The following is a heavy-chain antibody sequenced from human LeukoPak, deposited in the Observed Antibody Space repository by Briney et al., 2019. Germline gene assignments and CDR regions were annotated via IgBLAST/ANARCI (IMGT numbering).Heavy chain of an antibody. J-gene: IGHJ3*01. Sequence: SQTLSLTCAISGDSVSINSAAWNWIRQSPSRGLEWLGRTYYRSKWWDDYAVSVKSRITVTPDTSKNQFSLHVNSVTPEDTAVYYCAREVAGTWAFDVWGQGTVVTVSS. CDR2: TYYRSKWWD. V-gene: IGHV6-1*01. CDR1: GDSVSINSAA. D-gene: IGHD6-19*01. CDR3: AREVAGTWAFDV.